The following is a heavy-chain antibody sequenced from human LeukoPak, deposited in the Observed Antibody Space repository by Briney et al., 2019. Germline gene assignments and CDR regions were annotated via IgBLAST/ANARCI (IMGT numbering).Heavy chain of an antibody. D-gene: IGHD2-15*01. Sequence: GASVKVSCKASGGTFSSYAISWVRQAPGQGLEWMGGIIPIFGTANYAQKFQGRVTITADESTSTAYMELSSLRSEDTAVYYCASVKGSTPGPWFDPWGQGTLVTVSS. CDR1: GGTFSSYA. CDR3: ASVKGSTPGPWFDP. CDR2: IIPIFGTA. V-gene: IGHV1-69*13. J-gene: IGHJ5*02.